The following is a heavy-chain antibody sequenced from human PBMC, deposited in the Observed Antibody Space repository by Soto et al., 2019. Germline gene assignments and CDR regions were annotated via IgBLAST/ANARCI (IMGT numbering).Heavy chain of an antibody. CDR2: IYWDDDK. D-gene: IGHD6-19*01. CDR3: AHGSGWVSDY. J-gene: IGHJ4*02. CDR1: G. Sequence: GVNWIRQPPGKALEWLALIYWDDDKQYSPSLKSRLTITKDTSKNQVVLTMTNMDPVDTATYYSAHGSGWVSDYWGQGTLVSVSS. V-gene: IGHV2-5*02.